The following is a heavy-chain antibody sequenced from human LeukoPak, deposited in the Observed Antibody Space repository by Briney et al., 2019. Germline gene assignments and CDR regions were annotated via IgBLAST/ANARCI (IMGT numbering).Heavy chain of an antibody. CDR2: ISSNGGST. J-gene: IGHJ6*03. CDR3: AKDTTVTTSDYYYYMDV. D-gene: IGHD4-11*01. Sequence: GGSLRLSCAASGFSFDAYTMHWVRQAPGKGLEYVSAISSNGGSTYYANSVRGRFTISRDNSKNTLFVQMGSLRAEDMAVYYCAKDTTVTTSDYYYYMDVWGKGTTVTVSS. CDR1: GFSFDAYT. V-gene: IGHV3-64*01.